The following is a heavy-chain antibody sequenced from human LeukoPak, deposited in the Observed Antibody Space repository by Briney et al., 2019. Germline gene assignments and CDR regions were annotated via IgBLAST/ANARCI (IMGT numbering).Heavy chain of an antibody. CDR3: AARGDALDY. CDR2: IWYDGSNK. Sequence: GRSLRLPCAASGFTFSSYGMHWVRQAPGKGLEWVAVIWYDGSNKYYADSVKGRFTISRDNSKNTLYLQMNSLRAEDTAVYYCAARGDALDYWGQGTLVTVSS. V-gene: IGHV3-33*01. D-gene: IGHD2-21*01. CDR1: GFTFSSYG. J-gene: IGHJ4*02.